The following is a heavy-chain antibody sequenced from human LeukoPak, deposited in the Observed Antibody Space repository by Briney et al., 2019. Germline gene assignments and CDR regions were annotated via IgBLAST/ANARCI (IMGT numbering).Heavy chain of an antibody. J-gene: IGHJ1*01. Sequence: ASVKVSCKASGGTFSSYAISWVRQAPGQGLEWMGGIIPIFGTANYAQKFQGRVTITADKSTSTAYMELSSLRSEDTAVYYGARSPGTGEYFQHWGQGTLVTVSS. V-gene: IGHV1-69*06. D-gene: IGHD6-13*01. CDR2: IIPIFGTA. CDR3: ARSPGTGEYFQH. CDR1: GGTFSSYA.